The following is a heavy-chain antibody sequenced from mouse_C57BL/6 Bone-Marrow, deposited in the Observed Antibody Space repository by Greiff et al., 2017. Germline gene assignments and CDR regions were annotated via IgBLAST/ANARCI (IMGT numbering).Heavy chain of an antibody. Sequence: EVHLVESGEGLVKPGGSLKLSCAASGFTFSSYAMSWVRQTPEKRLEWVAYISSGGDYIYYADTVKGRFTISRDNARNTLYLQMSSLKSEDTAMYDYTRDGGKDYGPAWFAYWGQGTLVTVSA. V-gene: IGHV5-9-1*02. D-gene: IGHD2-4*01. CDR1: GFTFSSYA. CDR3: TRDGGKDYGPAWFAY. CDR2: ISSGGDYI. J-gene: IGHJ3*01.